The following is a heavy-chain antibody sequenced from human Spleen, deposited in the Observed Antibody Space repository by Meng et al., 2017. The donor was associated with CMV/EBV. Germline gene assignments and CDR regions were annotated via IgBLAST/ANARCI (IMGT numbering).Heavy chain of an antibody. CDR3: ARGDGVGAYYYFDY. Sequence: GESLKISCAASGFIFDDYGMSWVRQAPGKGLEWVSGIIWDGSSRGYADSVKGRFTISRDNAKNSLYLQMNSLRAEDTAVYYCARGDGVGAYYYFDYWGQGTLVTVSS. V-gene: IGHV3-20*04. J-gene: IGHJ4*02. CDR2: IIWDGSSR. D-gene: IGHD1-26*01. CDR1: GFIFDDYG.